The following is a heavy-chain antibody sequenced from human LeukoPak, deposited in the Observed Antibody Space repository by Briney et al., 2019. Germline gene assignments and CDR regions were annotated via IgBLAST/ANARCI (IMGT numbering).Heavy chain of an antibody. J-gene: IGHJ4*02. CDR3: TTSPAAGVDY. D-gene: IGHD3-10*01. CDR1: GFTFSGSA. Sequence: GSLRLSCAASGFTFSGSAMHWVRQAPGKGLEWVGRIKSKTHGGTTDYAAPVKGRFTISRDDLKNTLYLQMNSLKIEDTAVYYCTTSPAAGVDYWGQGTVVTVSS. CDR2: IKSKTHGGTT. V-gene: IGHV3-15*01.